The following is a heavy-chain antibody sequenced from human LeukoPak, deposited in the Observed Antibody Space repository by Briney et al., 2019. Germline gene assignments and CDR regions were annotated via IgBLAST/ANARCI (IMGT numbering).Heavy chain of an antibody. J-gene: IGHJ4*02. V-gene: IGHV4-39*07. CDR3: ARDYGDYAIDY. CDR1: GDSISSSNYF. CDR2: TFYSGSA. D-gene: IGHD4-17*01. Sequence: PSETLSLTCTVSGDSISSSNYFWGWIRQPPGKGLQWIGSTFYSGSARYTPSLNSRVTISVDTSNNQFSLKLTSVTAADTAVYYCARDYGDYAIDYWGQGTLVTVSS.